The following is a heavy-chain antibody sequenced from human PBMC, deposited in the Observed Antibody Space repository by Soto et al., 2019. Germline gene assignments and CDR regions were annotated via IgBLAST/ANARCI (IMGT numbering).Heavy chain of an antibody. V-gene: IGHV3-23*01. CDR2: ISANGQGI. J-gene: IGHJ4*02. D-gene: IGHD3-22*01. Sequence: GGSLRLSCAASGFTFSTYALSWVRQAPGKGLEWVSAISANGQGIYYADSVRGRFTISRDNSKNTIFLHMDSLRAEDTAVYYCAKRYYYDSSGYHWGQGTLVTVSS. CDR3: AKRYYYDSSGYH. CDR1: GFTFSTYA.